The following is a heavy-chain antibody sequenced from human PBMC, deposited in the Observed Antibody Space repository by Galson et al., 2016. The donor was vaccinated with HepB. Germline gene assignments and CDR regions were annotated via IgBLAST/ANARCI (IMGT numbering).Heavy chain of an antibody. CDR3: ARTLGTLAGGFDS. CDR1: GASISSYY. V-gene: IGHV4-59*01. Sequence: SETLSLTCTVAGASISSYYWSWIRQSPGKGLEWIGYIYYNGIRDYNPSLKSRVTMSVDTSKSQFSMRLSSVTAADSAFYYGARTLGTLAGGFDSWGQGTLVTVSS. CDR2: IYYNGIR. D-gene: IGHD7-27*01. J-gene: IGHJ4*02.